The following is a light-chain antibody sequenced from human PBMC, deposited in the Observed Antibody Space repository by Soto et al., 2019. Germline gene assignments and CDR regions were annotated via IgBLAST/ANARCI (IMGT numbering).Light chain of an antibody. CDR2: NNN. CDR3: AAWDDSLSGRV. J-gene: IGLJ3*02. V-gene: IGLV1-44*01. CDR1: GSNIGINT. Sequence: QSVLTQPPSASGTPGQRVTISCSGSGSNIGINTVNWYQQLPGTAPKLLMYNNNRRPSGVSGRFSGSKSGTSASLAISGLHSEDEADYYCAAWDDSLSGRVFGGGTKVTVL.